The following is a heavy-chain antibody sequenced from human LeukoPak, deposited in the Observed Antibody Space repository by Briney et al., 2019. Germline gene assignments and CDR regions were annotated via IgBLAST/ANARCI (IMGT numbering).Heavy chain of an antibody. CDR2: ISGSGGST. V-gene: IGHV3-23*01. CDR1: GFTFSSYA. CDR3: AKAIDWLLRVGGDY. Sequence: GGSLRLSCAASGFTFSSYAMSWVRQAPGKGLEWVSAISGSGGSTYYADSVKGRFTISRDNSKNTLYLQMNNLRAEDTAVYYCAKAIDWLLRVGGDYWGQGTLVTVSS. D-gene: IGHD3-9*01. J-gene: IGHJ4*02.